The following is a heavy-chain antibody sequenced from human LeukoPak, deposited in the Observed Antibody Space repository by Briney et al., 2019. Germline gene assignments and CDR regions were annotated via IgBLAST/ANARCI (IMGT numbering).Heavy chain of an antibody. CDR1: GFTFSTYS. D-gene: IGHD5-24*01. CDR3: ARVGDNYHWYLDV. J-gene: IGHJ2*01. Sequence: GGSLRLSCAASGFTFSTYSMNWVRQAPGKGLEWVSILYSGDSTYYADSVKGRLIVSRDNSKNTLFLQMNALRVEDTAVYYCARVGDNYHWYLDVWGRGTLVTVSS. CDR2: LYSGDST. V-gene: IGHV3-53*01.